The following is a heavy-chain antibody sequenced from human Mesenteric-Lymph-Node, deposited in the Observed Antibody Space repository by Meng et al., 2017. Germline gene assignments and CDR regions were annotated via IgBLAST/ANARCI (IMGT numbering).Heavy chain of an antibody. D-gene: IGHD2-15*01. V-gene: IGHV3-23*01. CDR2: ISGSGGST. Sequence: GGSLRLSCAASGFTFSSYAMSWVRQAPGKGLEWVSAISGSGGSTYYADSVKGRFTISRDNSKNTLYLQMNSLRAEDTAVYYCAKVVVVAATGSMYYFDYWGQGTLVTVSS. CDR1: GFTFSSYA. J-gene: IGHJ4*02. CDR3: AKVVVVAATGSMYYFDY.